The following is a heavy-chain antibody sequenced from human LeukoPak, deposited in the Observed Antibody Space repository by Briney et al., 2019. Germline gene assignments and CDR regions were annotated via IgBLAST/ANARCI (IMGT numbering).Heavy chain of an antibody. J-gene: IGHJ5*02. CDR3: ARAYCSSTSCYTEGWFDP. V-gene: IGHV4-38-2*02. CDR1: GYSIISGYS. CDR2: FHYSGST. D-gene: IGHD2-2*02. Sequence: PSETLSLTCTVSGYSIISGYSGEWIRQPPGKGLEWIGSFHYSGSTYYNPSLMSRVTISGDTSKNQFSLRLSSVTAADTAVYYCARAYCSSTSCYTEGWFDPWGQGTLVTVSS.